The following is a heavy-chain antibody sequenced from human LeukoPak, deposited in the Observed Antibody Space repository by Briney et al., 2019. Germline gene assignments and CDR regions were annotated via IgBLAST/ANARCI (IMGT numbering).Heavy chain of an antibody. D-gene: IGHD4-17*01. CDR1: GFTFGDYA. CDR2: IRSKAYGGTT. CDR3: SRNYYGDSGGFFDY. J-gene: IGHJ4*02. V-gene: IGHV3-49*04. Sequence: SGGSLRLSCTASGFTFGDYAMSWVRQAPGKGLEWVGFIRSKAYGGTTEYAASVKGRLTISRDDSKSIAYLQMNSLKTEDPALYYFSRNYYGDSGGFFDYWGQGTLVTVSS.